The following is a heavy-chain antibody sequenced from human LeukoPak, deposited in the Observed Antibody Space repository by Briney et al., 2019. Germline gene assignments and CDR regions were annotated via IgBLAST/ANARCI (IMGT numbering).Heavy chain of an antibody. CDR3: ARSGIAAASY. Sequence: GGSLRLSCAASGFTVSSTHMVWVRQAPGKGLEWVSVTYTGGNSYYAGSVKGRFTISRDNAKNSLYLQMNSLRVEDTAVYYCARSGIAAASYWGQGTLVTVSS. CDR1: GFTVSSTH. J-gene: IGHJ4*02. V-gene: IGHV3-53*01. D-gene: IGHD6-13*01. CDR2: TYTGGNS.